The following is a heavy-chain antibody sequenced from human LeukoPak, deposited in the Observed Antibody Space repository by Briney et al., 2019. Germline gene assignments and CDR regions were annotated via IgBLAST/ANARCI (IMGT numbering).Heavy chain of an antibody. V-gene: IGHV4-39*01. J-gene: IGHJ3*02. Sequence: SDTLSLTCTVSGGSISSSSYYWGWIRQPPGKGLERIANVYFRGSTYYNPSLKSRVTISVDTSKNQFSLKLNSVTAADTAVYYCARHVRASGSGSYAFDIWGQGTMVTVSS. D-gene: IGHD3-10*01. CDR2: VYFRGST. CDR1: GGSISSSSYY. CDR3: ARHVRASGSGSYAFDI.